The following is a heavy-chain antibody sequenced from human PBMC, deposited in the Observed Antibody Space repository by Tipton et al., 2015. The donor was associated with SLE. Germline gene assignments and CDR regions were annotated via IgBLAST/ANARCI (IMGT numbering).Heavy chain of an antibody. Sequence: LRLSCSVSGGSISRGSYFWSWIRQPAGKGLEWIGGIFYTGNTFYTPSLKSRVTISFDTSKNQFSLRLNSVTAADTAVYYYASPYCGPNCYDFEYWGQGIRVTVSS. V-gene: IGHV4-39*07. CDR1: GGSISRGSYF. CDR3: ASPYCGPNCYDFEY. CDR2: IFYTGNT. J-gene: IGHJ4*02. D-gene: IGHD2-21*01.